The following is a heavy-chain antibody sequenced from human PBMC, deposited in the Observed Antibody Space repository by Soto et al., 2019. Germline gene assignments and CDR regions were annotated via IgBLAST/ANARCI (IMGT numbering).Heavy chain of an antibody. CDR2: IYTAGGT. D-gene: IGHD2-2*01. Sequence: EVQLVEIGGGLIQPGGSLRLSCAASGFTVSNTYMTWVPQPPGKGLECVSVIYTAGGTNYADSVKGRFIISRDNSKNTLYLQMNSLRAEDTAVYYCARALPVAKGGFDPWGQGTLVTVSS. J-gene: IGHJ5*02. CDR1: GFTVSNTY. V-gene: IGHV3-53*02. CDR3: ARALPVAKGGFDP.